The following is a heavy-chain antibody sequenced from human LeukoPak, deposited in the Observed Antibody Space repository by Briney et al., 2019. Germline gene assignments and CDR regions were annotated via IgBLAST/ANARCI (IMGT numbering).Heavy chain of an antibody. Sequence: ASVTVSCKVSGYTFTDYYMHWVQHAPAKGLEWMGLVDPEDGETIYAEKFQGRVTITADTSTDTAYMEMSSLRSEDTAVYYCATAGITSLVYWGQGTLVTVSS. J-gene: IGHJ4*02. D-gene: IGHD3-10*01. CDR3: ATAGITSLVY. CDR1: GYTFTDYY. V-gene: IGHV1-69-2*01. CDR2: VDPEDGET.